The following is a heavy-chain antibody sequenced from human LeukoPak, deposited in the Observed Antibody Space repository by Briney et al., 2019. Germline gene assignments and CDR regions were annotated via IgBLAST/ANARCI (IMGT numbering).Heavy chain of an antibody. CDR1: GGSIRSYY. Sequence: LETLSLTCTVSGGSIRSYYWTWIRQPPGKGLEWIGYIYCSGSTNYNPSLKSRVTISVDTSKNQFSLKMTSVTAADTAVYYCAREGGFYRPLDYTGQGTLVTVSS. CDR2: IYCSGST. J-gene: IGHJ4*02. D-gene: IGHD3-3*01. CDR3: AREGGFYRPLDY. V-gene: IGHV4-59*12.